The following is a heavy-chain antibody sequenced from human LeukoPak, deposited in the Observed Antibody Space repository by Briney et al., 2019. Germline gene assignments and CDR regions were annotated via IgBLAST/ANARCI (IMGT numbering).Heavy chain of an antibody. V-gene: IGHV3-21*01. CDR1: GFTFSSYS. CDR3: ARDPSSGWYLKGWFDP. CDR2: VSSSSSYI. D-gene: IGHD6-19*01. J-gene: IGHJ5*02. Sequence: GGSLRLSCAASGFTFSSYSMNWVRQAPGKGLEWVSSVSSSSSYIYYADSVKGRFTISRDNAKNSLYLQMNSLRAEDTAVYYCARDPSSGWYLKGWFDPWGQGTLVTVSS.